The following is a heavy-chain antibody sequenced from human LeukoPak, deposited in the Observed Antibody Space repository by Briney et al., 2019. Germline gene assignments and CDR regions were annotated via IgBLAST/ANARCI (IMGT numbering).Heavy chain of an antibody. Sequence: SETLSLTCTVSGGSISSSSYYWGWIRQPPGKGLEWIGSIFYSGSTYYNPSLKSRVTISVDTSKNQFSLKLRSVTAADTAVYYCARLYCSGGSCYSGLGSADYRGQGTLVTVSS. CDR2: IFYSGST. CDR3: ARLYCSGGSCYSGLGSADY. CDR1: GGSISSSSYY. J-gene: IGHJ4*02. V-gene: IGHV4-39*01. D-gene: IGHD2-15*01.